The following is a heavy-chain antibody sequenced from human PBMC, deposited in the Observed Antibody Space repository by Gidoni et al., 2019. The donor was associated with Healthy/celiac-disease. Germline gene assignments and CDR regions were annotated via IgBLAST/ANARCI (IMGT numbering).Heavy chain of an antibody. CDR1: GGSISISSYY. CDR2: IYYSGST. Sequence: QLQLQESGPGLVKPSETLSLTCTVSGGSISISSYYWGWIRQPPGKGLEWIGSIYYSGSTYYNPSLKSRVTISVDTSKNQFSLKLSSVTAADTAVYYCARHLGTGLYFDYWGQGTLVTVSS. D-gene: IGHD1-1*01. J-gene: IGHJ4*02. V-gene: IGHV4-39*01. CDR3: ARHLGTGLYFDY.